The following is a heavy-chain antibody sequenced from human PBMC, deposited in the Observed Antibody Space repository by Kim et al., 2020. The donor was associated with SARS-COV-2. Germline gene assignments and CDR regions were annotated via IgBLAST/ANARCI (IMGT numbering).Heavy chain of an antibody. D-gene: IGHD3-3*01. CDR3: ARQQADFWSGPLTNYYYYGMDV. Sequence: ASVKVSCKASGYTFTSYAMNWVRQAPGQGLEWMGWINTNTGNPTYAQGFTGRFVFSLDTSVSTAYLQISSLKAEDTAVYYCARQQADFWSGPLTNYYYYGMDVWGQETTVTVSS. J-gene: IGHJ6*02. V-gene: IGHV7-4-1*02. CDR2: INTNTGNP. CDR1: GYTFTSYA.